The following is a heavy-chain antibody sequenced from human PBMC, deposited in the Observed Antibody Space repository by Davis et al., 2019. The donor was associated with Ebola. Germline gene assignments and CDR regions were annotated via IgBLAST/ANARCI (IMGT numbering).Heavy chain of an antibody. V-gene: IGHV4-59*08. CDR2: IYYSGIT. CDR1: GGSISSYY. Sequence: MPSETLSLTCTVSGGSISSYYRSWIRPPPGKGLEWNGYIYYSGITNYHPSLKSRVTISVDTSKNQFSLKLYSVTAADTAVYHCARHHASDIRKMDVWGQGTTVTVSS. D-gene: IGHD1-14*01. CDR3: ARHHASDIRKMDV. J-gene: IGHJ6*02.